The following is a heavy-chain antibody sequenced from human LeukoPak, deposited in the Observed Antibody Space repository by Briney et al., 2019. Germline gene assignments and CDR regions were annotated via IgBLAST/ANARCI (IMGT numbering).Heavy chain of an antibody. D-gene: IGHD6-6*01. CDR2: ISYDGSNK. CDR3: ARDGEYSSSLGCDY. Sequence: GGSLRLSCAASGFTFSSYAMHWVRQAPGKGLEWVAVISYDGSNKYYADSVKGRFTISRDNSKNTLYLQMNSLRAEDTAVYYCARDGEYSSSLGCDYWGQGTLVTVSS. V-gene: IGHV3-30*01. CDR1: GFTFSSYA. J-gene: IGHJ4*02.